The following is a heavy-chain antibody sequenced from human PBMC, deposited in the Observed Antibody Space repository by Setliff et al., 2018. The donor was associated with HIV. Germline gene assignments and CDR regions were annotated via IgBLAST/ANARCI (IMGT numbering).Heavy chain of an antibody. V-gene: IGHV3-73*01. CDR2: IRSKADKYAT. J-gene: IGHJ5*02. CDR1: GFGFSGSA. CDR3: LLPCTSGWHNWADP. Sequence: PGGSLRLSCAASGFGFSGSAMHWVRQASGKGLEWVGRIRSKADKYATDYGASAKGRFIISRDDSKKTAYLQMSSLRAEDTAMYYCLLPCTSGWHNWADPWGQGTLVTVSS. D-gene: IGHD2-8*01.